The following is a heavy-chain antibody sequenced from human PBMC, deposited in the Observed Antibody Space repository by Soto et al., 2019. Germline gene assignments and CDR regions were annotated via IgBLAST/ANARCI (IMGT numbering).Heavy chain of an antibody. CDR3: ARGPPGVVPGAIGSGGMDV. Sequence: PGGSLRLSCAASGFTFSSYSMNWVRQAPGKGLEWVSSISSSSSYIYYADSVKGRFTISRDNAKNTVSLQMNSLRVEDSAVYYCARGPPGVVPGAIGSGGMDVWGQGTTVTVSS. D-gene: IGHD2-2*01. CDR1: GFTFSSYS. J-gene: IGHJ6*02. CDR2: ISSSSSYI. V-gene: IGHV3-21*01.